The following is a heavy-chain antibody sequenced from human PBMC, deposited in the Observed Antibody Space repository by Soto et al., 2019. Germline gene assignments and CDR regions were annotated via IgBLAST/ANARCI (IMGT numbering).Heavy chain of an antibody. CDR2: TSTYSGNA. V-gene: IGHV1-18*04. D-gene: IGHD4-17*01. J-gene: IGHJ4*02. CDR1: GYIFSDYG. CDR3: AKRTSGTTWGESDY. Sequence: QVHVVQSGAEVKKPGDSVKVSCKTSGYIFSDYGINWVRQAPGQGLEWMGWTSTYSGNANLAQKFQGRVTMTTDTSARTAYMELRSLRSDDTAVYYCAKRTSGTTWGESDYWGQGTLVTVSS.